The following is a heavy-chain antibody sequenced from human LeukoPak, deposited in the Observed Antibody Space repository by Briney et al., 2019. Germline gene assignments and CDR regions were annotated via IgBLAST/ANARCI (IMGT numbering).Heavy chain of an antibody. D-gene: IGHD6-19*01. CDR2: IYSGGST. CDR1: GFTVSSNY. J-gene: IGHJ4*02. Sequence: GGSLRLSCAASGFTVSSNYMTWVRQAPGKGLEWVSVIYSGGSTYYADSVKGRFTISRDNSKNSLYLQMNSLRAEDTAVYYCARGAAVAGTPPFDYWGQGTLVTVSS. CDR3: ARGAAVAGTPPFDY. V-gene: IGHV3-53*01.